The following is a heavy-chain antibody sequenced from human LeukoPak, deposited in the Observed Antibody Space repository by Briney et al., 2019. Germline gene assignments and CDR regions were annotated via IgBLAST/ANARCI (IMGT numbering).Heavy chain of an antibody. J-gene: IGHJ4*02. D-gene: IGHD2-2*01. CDR3: ASIFWGYCSSTSCYVDY. CDR2: ISYDGSIK. CDR1: GFTFSYFG. Sequence: PGRSLRLSCAASGFTFSYFGMHWVRQAPGEGLEWVAVISYDGSIKHYTDSVKGRFTISRDNSKNTLYLQMSSLRPEDTAVYYCASIFWGYCSSTSCYVDYWGQGTLVSVSS. V-gene: IGHV3-30*19.